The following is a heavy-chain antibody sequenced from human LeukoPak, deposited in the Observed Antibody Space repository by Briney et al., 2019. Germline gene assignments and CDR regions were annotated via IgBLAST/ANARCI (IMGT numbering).Heavy chain of an antibody. CDR1: GYTFTSYG. J-gene: IGHJ4*02. CDR3: ARGPSYYYDSSGYPIDY. CDR2: IIPILGIA. V-gene: IGHV1-69*04. D-gene: IGHD3-22*01. Sequence: SVKVSCKASGYTFTSYGISWVRQAPGQGLEWMGRIIPILGIANYAQKFQGRVTITADKSTSTAYMELSSLRSEDTAVYYCARGPSYYYDSSGYPIDYWGQGTLVTVSS.